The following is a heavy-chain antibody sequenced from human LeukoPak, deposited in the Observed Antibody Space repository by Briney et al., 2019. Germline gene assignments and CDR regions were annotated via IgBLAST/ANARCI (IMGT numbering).Heavy chain of an antibody. J-gene: IGHJ5*02. CDR1: GFIFNNYG. V-gene: IGHV3-23*01. CDR3: AKGGSGYLADL. D-gene: IGHD3-22*01. Sequence: GGSLRLSRAASGFIFNNYGLIWVRQAPGKGLQWVSAISNDGGGTTYADFVKGRFTISRDNSKNTLFLQMSSLRAEDTALYYCAKGGSGYLADLWGQGTLVTVSS. CDR2: ISNDGGGT.